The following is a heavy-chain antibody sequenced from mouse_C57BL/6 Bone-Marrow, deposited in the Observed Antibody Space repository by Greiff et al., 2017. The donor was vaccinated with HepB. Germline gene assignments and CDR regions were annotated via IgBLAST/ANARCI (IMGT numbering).Heavy chain of an antibody. CDR1: GYTFTSYW. CDR3: ARRRGLWFDY. Sequence: VQLQQSGAELVRPGTSVKLSCKASGYTFTSYWMHWVKQRPGQGLEWIGVIDPSDSYTNYNQKFKGKATLTVDTSSSTAYMQLSSLTSEDSAVYYCARRRGLWFDYWGQGTTLTVSS. D-gene: IGHD2-2*01. J-gene: IGHJ2*01. V-gene: IGHV1-59*01. CDR2: IDPSDSYT.